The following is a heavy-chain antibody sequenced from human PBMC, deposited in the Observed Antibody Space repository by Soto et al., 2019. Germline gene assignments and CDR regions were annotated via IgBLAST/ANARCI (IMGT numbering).Heavy chain of an antibody. CDR3: ARVIGYCISTRCYAGIRFDP. CDR1: GGTFSSYA. D-gene: IGHD2-2*01. V-gene: IGHV1-69*12. CDR2: IIPIFGTA. Sequence: QVQLVQSGAEVKKPGSSVKVSCKASGGTFSSYAISWVRQAPGQGLEWMGGIIPIFGTANYAQKFQGRVTITADESTSTXYXXLSSLRSEDTAVYYCARVIGYCISTRCYAGIRFDPWGQGTLVTVSS. J-gene: IGHJ5*02.